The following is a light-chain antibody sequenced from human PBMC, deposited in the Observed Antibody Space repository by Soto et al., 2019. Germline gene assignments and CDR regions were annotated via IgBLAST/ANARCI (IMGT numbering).Light chain of an antibody. CDR3: CSYAGSSTYV. CDR2: EGS. CDR1: SSDVGSYNL. Sequence: QSVLTQAASVSVSPGQSITISCTGTSSDVGSYNLVSWYQQHPGKAPKLMIYEGSKRPSGVSNRFSGSKSGNTASLTISGLQAEDEADYYCCSYAGSSTYVFGTGTKVTVL. J-gene: IGLJ1*01. V-gene: IGLV2-23*01.